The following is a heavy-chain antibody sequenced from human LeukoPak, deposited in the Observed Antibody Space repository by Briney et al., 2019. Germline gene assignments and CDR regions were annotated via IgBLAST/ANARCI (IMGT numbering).Heavy chain of an antibody. V-gene: IGHV1-69*13. CDR3: ARALYYYDSSGYPYYYYYGMDV. J-gene: IGHJ6*02. CDR2: IIPIFGTA. D-gene: IGHD3-22*01. Sequence: SVKVSCKASGGTFSSYAISWVRQAPGQGLEWMGGIIPIFGTANYAQKFQGRVTITADESTSTAYMELSSLRSEDTAVYYCARALYYYDSSGYPYYYYYGMDVWGQGTAVTVS. CDR1: GGTFSSYA.